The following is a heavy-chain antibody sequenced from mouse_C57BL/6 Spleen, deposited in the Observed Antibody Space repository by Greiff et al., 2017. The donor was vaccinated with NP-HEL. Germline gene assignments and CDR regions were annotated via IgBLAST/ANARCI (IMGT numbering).Heavy chain of an antibody. CDR3: TYDYDEGFAY. V-gene: IGHV6-3*01. D-gene: IGHD2-4*01. Sequence: EVQRVESGGGLVQPGGSMKLSCVASGFTFSNYWMNWVRQSPEKGLEWVAQIRLKSDNYATHYAESVKGRFTISRDDSKSSVYLQMNNLRAEDTGIYYCTYDYDEGFAYWGQGTLVTVSA. J-gene: IGHJ3*01. CDR1: GFTFSNYW. CDR2: IRLKSDNYAT.